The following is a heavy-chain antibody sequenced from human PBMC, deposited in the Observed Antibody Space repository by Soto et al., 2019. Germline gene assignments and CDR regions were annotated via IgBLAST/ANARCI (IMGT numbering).Heavy chain of an antibody. CDR1: GFTFSNYN. Sequence: GGSLRLSCAASGFTFSNYNMNWVRQAPGKGLEWVSYISNRSSTMYYADSVMGRFTISRDNAKNSLYLQMNSLRAEDTAVYYCARVGYDVLTGPSYYYYMDVWAKGTTVTVSS. V-gene: IGHV3-48*01. CDR2: ISNRSSTM. CDR3: ARVGYDVLTGPSYYYYMDV. D-gene: IGHD3-9*01. J-gene: IGHJ6*03.